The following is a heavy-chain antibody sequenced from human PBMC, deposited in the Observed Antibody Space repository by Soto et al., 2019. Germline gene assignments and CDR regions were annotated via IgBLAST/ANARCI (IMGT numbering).Heavy chain of an antibody. J-gene: IGHJ5*02. Sequence: QVQLVQSGAEVKKPGSSMKVSCKASGGTFNSYDINWVRQAPGQGLEWMGGIIPIVETPKYAQKFQGRVTITADESTNTVYMELSSLRSEDTAMYSCARLSRPNYYDTSGFFKDNGVDPWGQGTLVTASS. D-gene: IGHD3-22*01. CDR2: IIPIVETP. CDR3: ARLSRPNYYDTSGFFKDNGVDP. CDR1: GGTFNSYD. V-gene: IGHV1-69*01.